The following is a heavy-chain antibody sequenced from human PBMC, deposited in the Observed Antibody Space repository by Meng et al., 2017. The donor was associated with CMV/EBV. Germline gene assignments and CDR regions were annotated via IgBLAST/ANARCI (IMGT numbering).Heavy chain of an antibody. CDR1: GYTFPGYY. V-gene: IGHV1-2*02. J-gene: IGHJ5*02. Sequence: SGYTFPGYYMHWVRQAPGQGLEWMGWINPNSGGTNYAQKFQGRVTMTRYTSISTAYMELSRLRSDDTAVYYCAREWVVPAAIDWFDPWGQGTLVTVSS. CDR3: AREWVVPAAIDWFDP. CDR2: INPNSGGT. D-gene: IGHD2-2*01.